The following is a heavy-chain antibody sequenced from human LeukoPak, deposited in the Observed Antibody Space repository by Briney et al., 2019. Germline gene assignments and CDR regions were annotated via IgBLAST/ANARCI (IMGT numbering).Heavy chain of an antibody. V-gene: IGHV1-46*03. CDR2: INPSGGST. CDR3: ARSIRYFDPAGYYFDY. CDR1: GYTFTSYY. Sequence: ASVKVSCKASGYTFTSYYMHWVRRAPGQGLEWMGIINPSGGSTSYAQKFQGRVTMTRDTSTSTVYMELSSLRSEDTAVYYCARSIRYFDPAGYYFDYWGQGTLVTVSS. J-gene: IGHJ4*02. D-gene: IGHD3-9*01.